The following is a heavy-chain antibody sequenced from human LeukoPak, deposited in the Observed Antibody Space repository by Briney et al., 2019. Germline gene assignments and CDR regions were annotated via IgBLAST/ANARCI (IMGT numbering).Heavy chain of an antibody. Sequence: PSETLSLICAVYGGSFSGYYWSWIRQPPGKGLEWIGGINHSGSTNYNPSLKSRVTISVDTSKNQFSLKLSSVTAADTAVYYCASSGGTLDPWGQGTLVTVSS. D-gene: IGHD3-10*01. CDR3: ASSGGTLDP. J-gene: IGHJ5*02. CDR1: GGSFSGYY. CDR2: INHSGST. V-gene: IGHV4-34*01.